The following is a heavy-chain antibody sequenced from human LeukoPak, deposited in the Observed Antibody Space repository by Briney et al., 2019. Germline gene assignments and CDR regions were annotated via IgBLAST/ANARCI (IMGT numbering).Heavy chain of an antibody. V-gene: IGHV3-48*04. CDR2: IGISSGNT. CDR1: GFTFSDYS. D-gene: IGHD1-1*01. J-gene: IGHJ4*02. CDR3: ARDYNYAYDN. Sequence: PGGSLRLSCAASGFTFSDYSMNWVRQAPGKGLEWISYIGISSGNTKYADSVKGRFTISGDSAKNSLYLQMNSLRVEDTAVYYCARDYNYAYDNWGQGTLVTVSS.